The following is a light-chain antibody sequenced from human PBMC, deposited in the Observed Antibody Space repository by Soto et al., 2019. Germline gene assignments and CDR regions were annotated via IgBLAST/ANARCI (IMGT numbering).Light chain of an antibody. J-gene: IGKJ1*01. CDR3: QQYNSYSRT. Sequence: DIQMTQSPSTLSASVGDRVSITCRASQSIGQSLAWYQHKLGKAPKPLISDASDLESGVPSRFSGSGSGTEFTLTISSLQSGDFATYYCQQYNSYSRTFGQGTKVELK. V-gene: IGKV1-5*01. CDR2: DAS. CDR1: QSIGQS.